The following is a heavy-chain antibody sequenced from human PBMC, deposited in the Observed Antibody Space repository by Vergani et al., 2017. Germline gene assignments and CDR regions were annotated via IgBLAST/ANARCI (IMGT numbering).Heavy chain of an antibody. V-gene: IGHV3-7*01. Sequence: VQLVESGGGVVQPGGSLRLSCIASGFTFRIYGMTWVRQAPGKGLEWVANIKQDGSEKNYVDSVKGRFTISRDNAKNSLYLQMNSLRGEDTAVYYCADPPSGYWGQGTLVTVSS. J-gene: IGHJ4*02. CDR2: IKQDGSEK. CDR3: ADPPSGY. CDR1: GFTFRIYG.